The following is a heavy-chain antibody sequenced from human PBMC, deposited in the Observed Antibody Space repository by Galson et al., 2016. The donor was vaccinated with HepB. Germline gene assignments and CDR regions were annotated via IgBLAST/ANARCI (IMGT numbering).Heavy chain of an antibody. J-gene: IGHJ4*02. CDR2: IKVGGSAT. CDR1: GFPFSAYF. D-gene: IGHD2-15*01. CDR3: TTEDWWRFEF. Sequence: SLRLSCAASGFPFSAYFMNWIRQPPGKGLEWVSTIKVGGSATDYADSVKGRLTISRDDAKDALFLRMNSLRPEDTAVYYCTTEDWWRFEFWGQGILVTVSS. V-gene: IGHV3-11*01.